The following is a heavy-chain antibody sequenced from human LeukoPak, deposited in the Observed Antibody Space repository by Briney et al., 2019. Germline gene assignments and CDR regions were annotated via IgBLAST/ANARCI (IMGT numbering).Heavy chain of an antibody. J-gene: IGHJ4*02. D-gene: IGHD2-2*01. CDR1: GYTFIDYY. Sequence: ASVKVSCKASGYTFIDYYMHWVRQAPGQGLEWMGWINPNSGGTNYAQKFRGRVTLTRDTSMSTAYMEISRLTSDDTAVYYCARDNLEASWGSPGDYWGQGTLVTVSS. V-gene: IGHV1-2*02. CDR2: INPNSGGT. CDR3: ARDNLEASWGSPGDY.